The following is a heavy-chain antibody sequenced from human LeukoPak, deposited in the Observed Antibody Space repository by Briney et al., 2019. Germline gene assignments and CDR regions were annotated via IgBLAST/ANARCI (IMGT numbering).Heavy chain of an antibody. CDR2: INPNSGGT. V-gene: IGHV1/OR15-1*04. CDR3: ARGDSSRWARLFDY. D-gene: IGHD6-13*01. J-gene: IGHJ4*02. Sequence: ASVKVSCKASGYIFTDYYMHWVRQAPGQELGWMGRINPNSGGTNYAQKFQGRVTMTRDTSTSTVYMELSSLRSEDTAVHYCARGDSSRWARLFDYWGQGTLVTVSS. CDR1: GYIFTDYY.